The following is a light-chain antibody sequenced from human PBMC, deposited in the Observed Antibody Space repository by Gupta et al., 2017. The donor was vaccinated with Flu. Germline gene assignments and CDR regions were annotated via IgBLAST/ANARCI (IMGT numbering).Light chain of an antibody. Sequence: TGRSACGGSKIGSESVHWDQQKPGQAPVLVVYEDGVRPSGVPERFSGSNSANTATLTISRVEAGDEADYYCQVGDSSSDQWVFGGGTKLTVL. CDR2: EDG. CDR1: KIGSES. CDR3: QVGDSSSDQWV. V-gene: IGLV3-21*02. J-gene: IGLJ3*02.